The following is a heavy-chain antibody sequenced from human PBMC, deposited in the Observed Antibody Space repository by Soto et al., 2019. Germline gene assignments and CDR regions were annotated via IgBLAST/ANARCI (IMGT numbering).Heavy chain of an antibody. CDR1: GFSLSTSGVG. CDR3: AHRGRYSGILPGWFDP. V-gene: IGHV2-5*02. Sequence: QITLKESGPTLVKPTQTLTLTCTFSGFSLSTSGVGVGWIRQPPGKALEWLALIYWDDDKRYSPSLKSRLTNTKDTSKNQVVLTMTNMDPVDTATYYCAHRGRYSGILPGWFDPWGQGTLVTVSS. D-gene: IGHD6-13*01. J-gene: IGHJ5*02. CDR2: IYWDDDK.